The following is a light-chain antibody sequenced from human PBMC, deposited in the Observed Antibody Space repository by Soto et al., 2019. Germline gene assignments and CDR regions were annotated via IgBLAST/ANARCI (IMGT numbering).Light chain of an antibody. J-gene: IGKJ5*01. Sequence: DIFLAHAPRTLCFSPVEGATLSSKVLQSVSSYLAWYQQKPGQAPRLLIYDASNRATGIPARFSGSGSGTDFTLTISSLEPEDFAVYYCQQRSNWPPTITVGQGTRLETK. V-gene: IGKV3-11*01. CDR3: QQRSNWPPTIT. CDR1: QSVSSY. CDR2: DAS.